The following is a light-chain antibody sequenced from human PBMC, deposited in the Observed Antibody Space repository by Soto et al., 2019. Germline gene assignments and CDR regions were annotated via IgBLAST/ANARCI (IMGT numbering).Light chain of an antibody. CDR3: GSYTTSTTYV. V-gene: IGLV2-14*03. CDR1: SSDVGGFDY. CDR2: DVS. J-gene: IGLJ1*01. Sequence: QSVLTQPASVSGSPGQSITISCTGTSSDVGGFDYVSWYQQHPGKAPKLMIYDVSNRPSGVSNRFSGSKSGNTAPLTISGLQAEDEADYYCGSYTTSTTYVFATGTKVTVL.